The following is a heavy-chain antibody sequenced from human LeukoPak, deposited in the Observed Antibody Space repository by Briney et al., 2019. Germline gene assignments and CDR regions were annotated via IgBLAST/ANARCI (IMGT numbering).Heavy chain of an antibody. CDR2: INHSGST. J-gene: IGHJ6*02. CDR1: GGSFSGDF. CDR3: ARVGGGRMVLGLINGMDV. D-gene: IGHD3-10*01. V-gene: IGHV4-34*01. Sequence: ASETLSLTCVVYGGSFSGDFWSWIRQPPGKGLEWIGEINHSGSTNYNASLKSRVIISVDTSKNQFSLKLRSVTAADTAVYFCARVGGGRMVLGLINGMDVWGQGTTVTVSS.